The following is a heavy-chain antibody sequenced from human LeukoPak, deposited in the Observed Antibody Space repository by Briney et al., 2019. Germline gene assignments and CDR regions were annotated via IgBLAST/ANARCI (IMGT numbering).Heavy chain of an antibody. CDR3: ARDKIVGATHFDY. CDR1: GFTFSSYA. Sequence: GGSLRLSCTASGFTFSSYAMSWVRQAPGKGLEWVSAISGSGYSTYYADSVKGRFTISRDNAKNSLYLQMNSLTAEDTAVYYCARDKIVGATHFDYWGQGTLVTVSS. V-gene: IGHV3-23*01. D-gene: IGHD1-26*01. J-gene: IGHJ4*02. CDR2: ISGSGYST.